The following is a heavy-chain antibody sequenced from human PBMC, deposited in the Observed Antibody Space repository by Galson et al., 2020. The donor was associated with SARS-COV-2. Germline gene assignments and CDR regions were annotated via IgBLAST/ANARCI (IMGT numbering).Heavy chain of an antibody. J-gene: IGHJ6*02. CDR2: IDPSDSYT. Sequence: KVSCKGSGYSFTSYWISWVRQMPGKGLEWMGRIDPSDSYTNYSPSFQGHVTISADKSISTAYLQWSSLKASDTAMYYCAIQELELRYYGMDVWGQGTTVTVSS. CDR1: GYSFTSYW. V-gene: IGHV5-10-1*01. CDR3: AIQELELRYYGMDV. D-gene: IGHD1-7*01.